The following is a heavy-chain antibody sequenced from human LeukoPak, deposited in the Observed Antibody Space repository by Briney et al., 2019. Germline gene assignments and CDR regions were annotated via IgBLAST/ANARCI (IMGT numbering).Heavy chain of an antibody. J-gene: IGHJ5*02. V-gene: IGHV3-30-3*01. D-gene: IGHD6-6*01. CDR3: ARDSLYSSSSNWFDP. CDR1: GFTFSSYA. Sequence: GGSLRLSCAASGFTFSSYAMHWVRQAPGKGLEWVAVISYDGSNKYYADSVKGRFTISRDNSKNTLYLQMNSLRAEDTAVYYCARDSLYSSSSNWFDPWGQGTLVTVSS. CDR2: ISYDGSNK.